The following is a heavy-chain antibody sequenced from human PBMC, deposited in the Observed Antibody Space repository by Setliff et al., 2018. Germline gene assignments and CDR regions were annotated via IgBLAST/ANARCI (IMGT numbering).Heavy chain of an antibody. CDR3: ARGGDYCGGECYIPPPDSY. J-gene: IGHJ4*02. CDR1: GFSFSSHW. CDR2: ISRSSAPI. Sequence: PGGSLRLSCAGSGFSFSSHWMHWVRQAPGKGLEWVSYISRSSAPIYYADSVKGRFTISRDNAKNSLYLQMNSLRPEDTAVYYCARGGDYCGGECYIPPPDSYWGQGTLVTVSS. D-gene: IGHD2-21*01. V-gene: IGHV3-48*01.